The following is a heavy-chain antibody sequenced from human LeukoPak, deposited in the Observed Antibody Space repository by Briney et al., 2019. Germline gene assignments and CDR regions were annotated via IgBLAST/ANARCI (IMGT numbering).Heavy chain of an antibody. CDR3: ATDYGSGTYYTLDY. D-gene: IGHD3-10*01. CDR1: EFTFSSYS. CDR2: ISMISSIV. Sequence: GGSLRLSCAASEFTFSSYSMNWVRQAPGKGLEWVSYISMISSIVYYADSVKGRFTISRDNSKNTLYLQMNSLRAEDTAVYYCATDYGSGTYYTLDYWGQGTLVTVSS. J-gene: IGHJ4*02. V-gene: IGHV3-48*01.